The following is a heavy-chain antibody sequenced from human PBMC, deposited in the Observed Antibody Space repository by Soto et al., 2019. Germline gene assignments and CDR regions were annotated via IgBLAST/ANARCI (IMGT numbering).Heavy chain of an antibody. V-gene: IGHV3-33*06. Sequence: GGSLRLSCAASGFTFSSFGMHWVRQAPGKGLEWVSLIWYDGSKKSYGDSVKGRFTISRDNSRNTVYLQMNSLRADDTAVYYCAKDRVSEHSSGWPQGHWGQGTLVTVSA. J-gene: IGHJ4*02. CDR1: GFTFSSFG. CDR2: IWYDGSKK. CDR3: AKDRVSEHSSGWPQGH. D-gene: IGHD6-19*01.